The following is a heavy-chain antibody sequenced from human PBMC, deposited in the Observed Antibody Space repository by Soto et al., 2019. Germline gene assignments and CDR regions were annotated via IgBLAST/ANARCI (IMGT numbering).Heavy chain of an antibody. Sequence: QVQLVESGGGLVKPGGSLRLSCATSGFTFSDYYMSWVRQAPGKGLEWVSYISSSSTYTNYADSVKGRFTISRDNAKNSLYLQMNSLRADDTAVYYCAGKQWEPSGNYYFDYWGQGTLVTVSS. V-gene: IGHV3-11*06. CDR2: ISSSSTYT. CDR1: GFTFSDYY. D-gene: IGHD1-26*01. J-gene: IGHJ4*02. CDR3: AGKQWEPSGNYYFDY.